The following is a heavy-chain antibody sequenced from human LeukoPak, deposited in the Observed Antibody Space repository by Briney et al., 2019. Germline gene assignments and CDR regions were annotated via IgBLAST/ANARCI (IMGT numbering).Heavy chain of an antibody. V-gene: IGHV4-34*01. J-gene: IGHJ4*02. CDR1: GGSFSGYY. CDR2: INHSGST. CDR3: VEAVAGTGFDY. Sequence: SETLSLTCAVYGGSFSGYYWSWIRQPPGKGLEWIGEINHSGSTNYNPSLKSRVTISVDTSKNQFSLKLSSVTAADTAAYYCVEAVAGTGFDYWGQGTLVTVSS. D-gene: IGHD6-19*01.